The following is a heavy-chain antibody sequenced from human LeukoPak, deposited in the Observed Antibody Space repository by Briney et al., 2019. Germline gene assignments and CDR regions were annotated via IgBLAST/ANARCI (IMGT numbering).Heavy chain of an antibody. V-gene: IGHV3-30-3*01. CDR2: ISFDGSNK. CDR3: ARDFVSGRYYYDRLGYYRNFDY. CDR1: GFVFSSYA. J-gene: IGHJ4*02. Sequence: PGRSLRLSCAASGFVFSSYAMHWVRQAPGKGLEWVAVISFDGSNKYYADSVKGRFTISRDNSKNTLYLQMNSLRAEDTAVYYCARDFVSGRYYYDRLGYYRNFDYWGQGTLVTVSS. D-gene: IGHD3-22*01.